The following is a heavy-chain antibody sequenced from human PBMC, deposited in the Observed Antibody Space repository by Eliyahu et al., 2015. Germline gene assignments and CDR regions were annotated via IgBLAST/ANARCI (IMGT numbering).Heavy chain of an antibody. J-gene: IGHJ5*02. V-gene: IGHV4-4*02. CDR3: ARELNGYSSSWYNWFDP. CDR2: IYHSXST. D-gene: IGHD6-13*01. Sequence: QVQLQESGPGLVKPSGTLSLTCAXXXGSISSSNWLSWVRQPPGKGLEWIGEIYHSXSTNYNPSLKSRVTISVDKSKNQFSLKLSSVTAADTAVYYCARELNGYSSSWYNWFDPWGQGTLVTVSS. CDR1: XGSISSSNW.